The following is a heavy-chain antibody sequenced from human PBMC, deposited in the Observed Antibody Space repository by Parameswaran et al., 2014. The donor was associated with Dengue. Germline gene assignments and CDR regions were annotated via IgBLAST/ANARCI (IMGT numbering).Heavy chain of an antibody. CDR3: ASKATH. Sequence: WVRQAPGQGLEWMGGIIPIFGTANYAQKFQGRVTITADESTSTAYMELSSLRSEDTAVYYCASKATHWGQGTLVTVSS. CDR2: IIPIFGTA. J-gene: IGHJ4*02. V-gene: IGHV1-69*01.